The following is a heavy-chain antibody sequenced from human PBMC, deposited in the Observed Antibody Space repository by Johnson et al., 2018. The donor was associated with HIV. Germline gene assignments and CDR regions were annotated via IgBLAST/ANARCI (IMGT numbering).Heavy chain of an antibody. J-gene: IGHJ3*02. CDR2: INWNGGST. Sequence: VQLVESGGGVVQPGRSLRLSCAASGFTFDDYGMSWVRQAPGKGLEWVSGINWNGGSTGYADSVKGRFTISRDNAKNSLYLQMNSMRAEDTAVYFCARAASQQQLKVPFDIWGQGTMVTVSS. CDR1: GFTFDDYG. V-gene: IGHV3-20*04. D-gene: IGHD6-13*01. CDR3: ARAASQQQLKVPFDI.